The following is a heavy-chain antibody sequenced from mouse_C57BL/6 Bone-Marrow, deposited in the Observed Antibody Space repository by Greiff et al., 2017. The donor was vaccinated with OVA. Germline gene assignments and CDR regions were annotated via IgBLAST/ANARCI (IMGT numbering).Heavy chain of an antibody. Sequence: VQLQESGAELVRPGASVKLSCKASGYTFTDYYMNWVKQRPGQGLEWIGRIYPGSGNTYYNQKFKGKATLTAEKSSSTAYMQLSSLTSEDSAVCSSASGPYYYGSSLGAMDYWGQGTTVTVSS. D-gene: IGHD1-1*01. CDR3: ASGPYYYGSSLGAMDY. J-gene: IGHJ4*01. CDR1: GYTFTDYY. V-gene: IGHV1-76*01. CDR2: IYPGSGNT.